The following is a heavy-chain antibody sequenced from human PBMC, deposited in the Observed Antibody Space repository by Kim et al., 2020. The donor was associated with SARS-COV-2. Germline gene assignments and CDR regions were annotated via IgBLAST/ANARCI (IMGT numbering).Heavy chain of an antibody. CDR1: GFTFSSYA. J-gene: IGHJ4*02. CDR2: ISYDGSNK. V-gene: IGHV3-30*04. Sequence: GGSLRLSCAASGFTFSSYAMHWVRQAPGKGLEWVAVISYDGSNKYYADSVKGRFTISRDNSKNTLYLQMNSLRAEDTAVYYCARTMITAKATDYWGQGTL. CDR3: ARTMITAKATDY. D-gene: IGHD3-16*01.